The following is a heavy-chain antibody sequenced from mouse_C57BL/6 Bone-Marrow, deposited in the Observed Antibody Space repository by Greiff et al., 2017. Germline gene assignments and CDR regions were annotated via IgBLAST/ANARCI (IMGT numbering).Heavy chain of an antibody. CDR2: IYPGSGNT. CDR3: ARYDYDGLDY. D-gene: IGHD2-4*01. Sequence: QVQLKQSGAELVRPGASVKLSCKASGYTFTDYYINWVKQRPGQGLEWIARIYPGSGNTYYNEKFKGKATLTAEKSSSTAYMQLSSLTSEDSAVYFCARYDYDGLDYWGQGTTLTVSS. CDR1: GYTFTDYY. V-gene: IGHV1-76*01. J-gene: IGHJ2*01.